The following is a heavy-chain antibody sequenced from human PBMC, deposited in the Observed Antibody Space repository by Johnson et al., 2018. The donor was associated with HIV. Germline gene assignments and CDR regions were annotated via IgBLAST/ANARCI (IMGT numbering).Heavy chain of an antibody. D-gene: IGHD6-13*01. CDR3: ASKAAGTMHAFDI. J-gene: IGHJ3*02. CDR2: ISGSAGIT. Sequence: VQLVESGGGLVQPGGSLRLSCAASGFTFSSYWMHWVRQAPGKGLVWVSAISGSAGITYYADSVEGRFTISRDNSRNTLYLQMNSLRTEDTAVYYCASKAAGTMHAFDIWGQATMVTVSS. V-gene: IGHV3-23*04. CDR1: GFTFSSYW.